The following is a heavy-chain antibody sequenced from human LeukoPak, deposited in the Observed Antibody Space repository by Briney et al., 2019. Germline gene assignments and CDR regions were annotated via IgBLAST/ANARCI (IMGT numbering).Heavy chain of an antibody. J-gene: IGHJ3*02. D-gene: IGHD2-2*01. CDR2: IYSGGST. Sequence: PGGSLRLSCAASGFTVSSNYMSWVRQAPGKGLEWVSVIYSGGSTYYADSVKGRFTISRDNSKNTLYLQMNSLRAEDTAVYYCARVCSSTGCFDAFDIWGQGTMVTVSS. CDR1: GFTVSSNY. V-gene: IGHV3-66*01. CDR3: ARVCSSTGCFDAFDI.